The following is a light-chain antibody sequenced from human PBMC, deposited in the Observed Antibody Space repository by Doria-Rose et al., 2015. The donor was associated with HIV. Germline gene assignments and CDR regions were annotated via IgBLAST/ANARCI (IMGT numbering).Light chain of an antibody. CDR1: QSFSSTY. CDR2: DGS. CDR3: HQCGTSWT. Sequence: EVVMTQSPGTLSLSPGERATLSCRASQSFSSTYLAWYQQTPGQAPGLLIYDGSTRATGIPDRFSASGSGTDFTLTINRLEPEDFALYYCHQCGTSWTFGQGTKVEI. V-gene: IGKV3-20*01. J-gene: IGKJ1*01.